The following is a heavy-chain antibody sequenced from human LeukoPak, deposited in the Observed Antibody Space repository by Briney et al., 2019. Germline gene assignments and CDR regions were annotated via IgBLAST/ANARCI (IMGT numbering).Heavy chain of an antibody. Sequence: PSETLSLTCTVSGYSISSGYYWGWIRQPPGKGLEWIGSIYHSGSTYYNPSLKSRVTISVDTSKNQFSLKLSSVTAADTAVYYCARGRATNPFDYWGQGTLVTVSS. CDR2: IYHSGST. V-gene: IGHV4-38-2*02. J-gene: IGHJ4*02. D-gene: IGHD5-12*01. CDR1: GYSISSGYY. CDR3: ARGRATNPFDY.